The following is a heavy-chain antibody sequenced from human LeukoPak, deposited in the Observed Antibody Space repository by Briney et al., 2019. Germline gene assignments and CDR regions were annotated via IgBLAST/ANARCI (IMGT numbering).Heavy chain of an antibody. Sequence: PSETLSLTCTVSGYSISSGYYWGWIRQPPGKGLEWIGSIYHSGSTYYNPSLKSRVTISVDTSKNQFSLKLSSVTAADTAVYYCARVSSGYYQNWGQGTLVTVSS. CDR1: GYSISSGYY. J-gene: IGHJ4*02. D-gene: IGHD3-22*01. CDR2: IYHSGST. V-gene: IGHV4-38-2*02. CDR3: ARVSSGYYQN.